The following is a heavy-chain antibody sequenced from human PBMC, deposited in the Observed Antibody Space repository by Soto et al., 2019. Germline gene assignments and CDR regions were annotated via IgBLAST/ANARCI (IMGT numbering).Heavy chain of an antibody. CDR2: IYHTGNA. J-gene: IGHJ5*02. Sequence: PSETLSLTCTVSGDSITSNSYFWAWIRQPPGKGLEWIGSIYHTGNAYYNPSLKSRVTISVDTSKNQFSLKLTSVTAADAALYYCARDFFDSSDYTTNWFDPWGQGTLVTVSS. CDR3: ARDFFDSSDYTTNWFDP. CDR1: GDSITSNSYF. D-gene: IGHD3-22*01. V-gene: IGHV4-39*01.